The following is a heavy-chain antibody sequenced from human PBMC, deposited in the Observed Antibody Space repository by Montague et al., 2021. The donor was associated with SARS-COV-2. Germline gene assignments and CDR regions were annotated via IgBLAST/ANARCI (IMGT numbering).Heavy chain of an antibody. CDR2: IYHSGST. Sequence: SETLSLTCTVSGYSISSGYYWGWIRQPPGKGLEWIGSIYHSGSTYYNPSLESRVTISVDTSKNQFSLKLSSVTAADTAVYYCARDVRYYDFWSGRAQTSLDYWGQGTLVTVSS. CDR1: GYSISSGYY. V-gene: IGHV4-38-2*02. J-gene: IGHJ4*02. D-gene: IGHD3-3*01. CDR3: ARDVRYYDFWSGRAQTSLDY.